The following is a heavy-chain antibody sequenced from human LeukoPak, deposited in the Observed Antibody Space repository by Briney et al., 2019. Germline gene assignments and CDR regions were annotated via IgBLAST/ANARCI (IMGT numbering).Heavy chain of an antibody. CDR3: AKAGTYYDILTGYYNPLDY. V-gene: IGHV3-23*01. CDR1: GFTFSSYA. D-gene: IGHD3-9*01. Sequence: GGSLRLSCAASGFTFSSYAMSWVRQAPGKGLEWASAISGSGGSTYYADSVKGRFTISRDNSKNTLYLQMNSLRAEDTAVYYCAKAGTYYDILTGYYNPLDYWGQGTLVTVSS. J-gene: IGHJ4*02. CDR2: ISGSGGST.